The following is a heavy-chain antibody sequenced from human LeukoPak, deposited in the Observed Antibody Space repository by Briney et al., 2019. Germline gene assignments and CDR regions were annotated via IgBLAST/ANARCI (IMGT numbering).Heavy chain of an antibody. V-gene: IGHV4-59*01. D-gene: IGHD3-3*01. J-gene: IGHJ4*02. CDR3: ARVYDFWSGYSPYYFDY. CDR2: IYYSGST. Sequence: SETLSLTCIVSGGSISSSYWSWIRQPPGKALEWIGYIYYSGSTNYNPSLKSRVTISIDTSKSQFSLKLSSVTAADTAVYYCARVYDFWSGYSPYYFDYWGQGTLVTVSS. CDR1: GGSISSSY.